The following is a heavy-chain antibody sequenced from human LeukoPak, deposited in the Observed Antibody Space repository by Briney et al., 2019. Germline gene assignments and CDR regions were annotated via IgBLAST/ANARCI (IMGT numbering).Heavy chain of an antibody. CDR1: GGSISSNHW. CDR2: IYHSGST. Sequence: TSETLSLTCAVSGGSISSNHWWTWVRQPPGKGLEWIGEIYHSGSTNYNPSLKSRVTISVDKSKDQFSLKMSSVTAADTAVYYCARDPGGGYKDDALDIWGQGTMVIVSS. V-gene: IGHV4-4*02. CDR3: ARDPGGGYKDDALDI. J-gene: IGHJ3*02. D-gene: IGHD3-16*01.